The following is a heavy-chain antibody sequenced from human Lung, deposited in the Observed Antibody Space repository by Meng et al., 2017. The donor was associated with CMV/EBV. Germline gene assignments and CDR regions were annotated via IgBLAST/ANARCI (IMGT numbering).Heavy chain of an antibody. J-gene: IGHJ3*02. CDR2: IYPGDSDT. Sequence: XXKISCKGSGYSFASYWIAWVRQMPGKGLEWMGTIYPGDSDTRYNPSFQGQVTISADQSISTGYLQWSSLKASDTAMYYCARRNRAYCGGNCYREAFDICXQGPMVPFSS. CDR3: ARRNRAYCGGNCYREAFDI. D-gene: IGHD2-21*01. CDR1: GYSFASYW. V-gene: IGHV5-51*01.